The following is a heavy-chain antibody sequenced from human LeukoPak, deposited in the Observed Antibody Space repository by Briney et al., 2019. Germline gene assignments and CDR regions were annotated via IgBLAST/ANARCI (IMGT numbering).Heavy chain of an antibody. CDR3: ARDLKYYYDSSGHPDAFDI. Sequence: GASVKVSCKASGYTFTGYYMHWVRQAPGQGLEWMGWINPNSGGTNYAQKFQGRVTMTRDTSISTAYMELSRLRSDDTAVYYCARDLKYYYDSSGHPDAFDIWGQGTMVTVSS. V-gene: IGHV1-2*02. J-gene: IGHJ3*02. CDR1: GYTFTGYY. CDR2: INPNSGGT. D-gene: IGHD3-22*01.